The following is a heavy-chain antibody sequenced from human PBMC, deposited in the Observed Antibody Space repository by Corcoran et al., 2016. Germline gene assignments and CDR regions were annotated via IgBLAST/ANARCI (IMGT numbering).Heavy chain of an antibody. D-gene: IGHD6-19*01. V-gene: IGHV1-69*01. CDR1: GGTFSSYA. CDR3: ARDLPGIAVAGWSFGSWFDP. J-gene: IGHJ5*02. Sequence: QVQLVQSGAEVKKPGSSVKVSCKASGGTFSSYAISWVRQAPGQGLEWMGGIIPIFGTTNYAQKFQGRVTITADESTSTAYMELSSLRSEDTAVYCCARDLPGIAVAGWSFGSWFDPWGQGTLVTVSS. CDR2: IIPIFGTT.